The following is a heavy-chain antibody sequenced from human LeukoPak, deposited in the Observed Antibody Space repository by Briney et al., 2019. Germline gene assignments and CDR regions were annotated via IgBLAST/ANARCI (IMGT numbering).Heavy chain of an antibody. D-gene: IGHD3-22*01. V-gene: IGHV4-61*02. CDR3: ARAVGYYYDSSGYWYNNRNVRFDY. Sequence: TSETLSLTCTVSGGSISSGSYYWSWIRQPAGKGLEWIGRIYTSGSTNYNPSLKSRVTISVDTSKNQFSLKLSSVTAADTAVYYCARAVGYYYDSSGYWYNNRNVRFDYWGQGTLVTVSS. J-gene: IGHJ4*02. CDR2: IYTSGST. CDR1: GGSISSGSYY.